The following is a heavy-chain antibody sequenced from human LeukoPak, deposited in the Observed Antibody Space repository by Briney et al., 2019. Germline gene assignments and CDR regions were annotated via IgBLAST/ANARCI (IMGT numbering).Heavy chain of an antibody. Sequence: GRSLRLSCAASGFTFTNYALHWVRQAPGKGLEWVAVISYDGTNKYYADSVKGRFTISRDNPKNTLSLQMNSLRAEDTALYYCARGFVLGAAKNYFDYWGQGALVTVSS. CDR3: ARGFVLGAAKNYFDY. J-gene: IGHJ4*02. V-gene: IGHV3-30-3*01. D-gene: IGHD2-21*02. CDR1: GFTFTNYA. CDR2: ISYDGTNK.